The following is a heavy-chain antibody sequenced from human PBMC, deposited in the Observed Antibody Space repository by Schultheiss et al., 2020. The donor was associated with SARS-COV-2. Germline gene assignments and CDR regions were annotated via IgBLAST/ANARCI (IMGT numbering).Heavy chain of an antibody. J-gene: IGHJ6*03. CDR2: INPNSGGT. CDR1: GYTFTGYY. V-gene: IGHV1-2*02. Sequence: ASVKVSCKASGYTFTGYYMHWVRQAPGQGLEWMGWINPNSGGTNYAQKFQGRVTMTRDTSISTAYMELSRLRSDDTAVYYCARGVVVPAAHNYYMDVWGKGTTVTVSS. D-gene: IGHD2-2*01. CDR3: ARGVVVPAAHNYYMDV.